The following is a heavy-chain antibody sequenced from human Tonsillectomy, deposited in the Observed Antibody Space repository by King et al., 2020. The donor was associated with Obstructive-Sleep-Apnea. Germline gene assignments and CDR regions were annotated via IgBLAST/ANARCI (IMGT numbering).Heavy chain of an antibody. V-gene: IGHV4-59*01. D-gene: IGHD6-6*01. J-gene: IGHJ6*02. CDR2: IYYSGST. CDR3: ARGQGTSYYYYYYGMDV. Sequence: QLQESGPGLVKPSETLSLTCTVSVGSISSYYWSWIRQPPGKGLEWIGDIYYSGSTDYNPSRKSRVTISLDTSKNQFSMKRTSVTAADTAVYYCARGQGTSYYYYYYGMDVWGQGTTVTVSS. CDR1: VGSISSYY.